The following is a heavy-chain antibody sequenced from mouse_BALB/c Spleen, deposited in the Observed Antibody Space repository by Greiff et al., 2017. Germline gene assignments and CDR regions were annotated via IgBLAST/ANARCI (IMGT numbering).Heavy chain of an antibody. J-gene: IGHJ3*01. D-gene: IGHD2-3*01. V-gene: IGHV3-8*02. CDR2: ISYSGST. CDR1: GDSITSGY. CDR3: ARSIYDGYYFAY. Sequence: EVQLQQSGPSLVKPSQTLSLTCSVTGDSITSGYWNWIRKFPGNKLEYMGYISYSGSTYYNPSLKSRISITRDTSKNQYYLQLNSVTTEDTATYYCARSIYDGYYFAYWGQGTLVTVSA.